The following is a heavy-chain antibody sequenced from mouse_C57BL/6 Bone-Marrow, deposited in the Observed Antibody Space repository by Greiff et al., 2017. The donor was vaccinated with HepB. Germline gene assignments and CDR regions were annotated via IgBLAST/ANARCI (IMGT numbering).Heavy chain of an antibody. J-gene: IGHJ3*01. CDR3: ARLLVGAWFAY. V-gene: IGHV5-12*01. CDR2: ISNGGGST. D-gene: IGHD1-1*01. Sequence: EVKVVESGGGLVQPGGSLKLSCAASGFTFSDYYMYWVRQTPEKRLEWVAYISNGGGSTYYPDTVKGRFTISRDNAKNTLYLQMSRLKSEDTAMYYCARLLVGAWFAYWGQGTLVTVSA. CDR1: GFTFSDYY.